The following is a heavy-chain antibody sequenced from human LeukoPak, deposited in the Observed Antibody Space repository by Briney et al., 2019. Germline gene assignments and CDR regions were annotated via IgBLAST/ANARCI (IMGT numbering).Heavy chain of an antibody. CDR1: GYTFTSYG. J-gene: IGHJ5*02. D-gene: IGHD3-22*01. CDR3: ARMAALSLTMIVEGWFDP. Sequence: ASVKVSCKASGYTFTSYGISWVRQAPGQGLEWMGWINAYNGNTNYAQKLQGRVTMTTDTSTSTAYMELRSLRSDDTAVYYCARMAALSLTMIVEGWFDPWGQGTLVTVSS. CDR2: INAYNGNT. V-gene: IGHV1-18*01.